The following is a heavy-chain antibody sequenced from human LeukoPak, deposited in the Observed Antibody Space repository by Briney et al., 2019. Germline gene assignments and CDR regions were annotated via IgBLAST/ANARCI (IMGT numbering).Heavy chain of an antibody. CDR1: GFTFSSHA. CDR3: AKKRQPGYYYYYYGMDV. CDR2: ISGSGGST. J-gene: IGHJ6*02. V-gene: IGHV3-23*01. Sequence: GGSLRLSCAASGFTFSSHAMSWVRQAPGKGLEWVSAISGSGGSTYYADSVKGRFTISRDNSKNTLYLQMNSLRAEDTAVYYCAKKRQPGYYYYYYGMDVWGQGTTVTVSS. D-gene: IGHD1-14*01.